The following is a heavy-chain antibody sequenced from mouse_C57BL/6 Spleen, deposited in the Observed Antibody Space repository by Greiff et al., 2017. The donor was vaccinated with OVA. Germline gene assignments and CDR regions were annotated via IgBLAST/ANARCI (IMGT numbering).Heavy chain of an antibody. J-gene: IGHJ4*01. Sequence: EVQLQQSVAELVRPGASVKLSCTASGFNIKNTYMHWVKQRPEQGLEWIGRIDPANGNTKYAPKFQGKAPITADTSSNTAYLQLSSLTSEDTAIYYCALYYDYDDGPRYYAMDYWGQGTSVTVSS. V-gene: IGHV14-3*01. CDR3: ALYYDYDDGPRYYAMDY. CDR2: IDPANGNT. CDR1: GFNIKNTY. D-gene: IGHD2-4*01.